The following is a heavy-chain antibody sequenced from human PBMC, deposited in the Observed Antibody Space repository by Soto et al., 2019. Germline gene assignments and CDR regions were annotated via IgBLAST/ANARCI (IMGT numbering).Heavy chain of an antibody. Sequence: SETLSLTCAVSGGSISSSNWWSWVRQPPGKGLEWIGEIYHSGSTNYNPSLKSRVTISVDKSKNQFSLKLSSVTAADTAVYYCARDSGYSSSWYSSWFDYWGQGTLVTVSS. CDR1: GGSISSSNW. V-gene: IGHV4-4*02. D-gene: IGHD6-13*01. J-gene: IGHJ4*02. CDR2: IYHSGST. CDR3: ARDSGYSSSWYSSWFDY.